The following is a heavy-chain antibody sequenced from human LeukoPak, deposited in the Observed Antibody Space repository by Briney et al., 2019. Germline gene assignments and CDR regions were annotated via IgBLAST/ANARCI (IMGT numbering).Heavy chain of an antibody. CDR3: AQWRRNWFDP. V-gene: IGHV2-5*02. CDR1: GFSLTTSGVG. D-gene: IGHD3-3*01. CDR2: IYWDDDK. Sequence: KESGPTLVKPTQTLTLTCTFSGFSLTTSGVGVGWIRQPPGKALEWLALIYWDDDKRYSPSLKSRLIITKDTSKNQVVLAMTNMDPVDTATYYCAQWRRNWFDPWGQGTLVTVSS. J-gene: IGHJ5*02.